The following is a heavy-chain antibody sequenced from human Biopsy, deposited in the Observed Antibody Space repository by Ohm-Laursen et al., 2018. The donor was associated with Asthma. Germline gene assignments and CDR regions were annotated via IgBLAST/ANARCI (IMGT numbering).Heavy chain of an antibody. J-gene: IGHJ4*02. CDR3: ARRGGVRRYFDY. CDR1: CGSISRGAYY. Sequence: TLSLTCTVSCGSISRGAYYWSWVRQPPGKVLEWIGYIYYIGSTYYNPSLKSRVAISLDTSKNPFSLKLSYVTAADTAVYFCARRGGVRRYFDYWGQGTLVTVSS. V-gene: IGHV4-30-4*01. D-gene: IGHD3-16*01. CDR2: IYYIGST.